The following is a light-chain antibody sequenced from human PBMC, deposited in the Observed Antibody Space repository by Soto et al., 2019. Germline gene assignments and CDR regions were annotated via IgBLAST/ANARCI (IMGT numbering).Light chain of an antibody. J-gene: IGKJ1*01. CDR2: DVS. CDR1: ESVSRY. CDR3: QQGTNRPPRT. Sequence: EVVLTQSPATLSLSPGESATLSCRASESVSRYLAWYQQRPGQAPRLLMYDVSNRATGIPARFSGSGSGTDFTLTISSLEPEGFAIYYCQQGTNRPPRTFGQGTKVEI. V-gene: IGKV3-11*01.